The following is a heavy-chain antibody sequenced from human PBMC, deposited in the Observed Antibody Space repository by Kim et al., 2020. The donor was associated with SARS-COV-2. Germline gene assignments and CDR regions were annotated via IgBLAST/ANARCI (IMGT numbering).Heavy chain of an antibody. D-gene: IGHD3-3*01. Sequence: PKSRVTISVDTSKNQFSLKLSSVTAADTAVYYCARGMTIFGVASDGMDVWGQGTTVTVSS. J-gene: IGHJ6*02. CDR3: ARGMTIFGVASDGMDV. V-gene: IGHV4-59*09.